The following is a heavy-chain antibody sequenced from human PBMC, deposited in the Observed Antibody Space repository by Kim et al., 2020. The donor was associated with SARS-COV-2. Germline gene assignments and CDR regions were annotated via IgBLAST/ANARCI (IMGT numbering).Heavy chain of an antibody. D-gene: IGHD3-3*01. CDR3: ARGPYDFWSGYSTGFDP. Sequence: LKSRVTISVDTSKNQFSLKLSSVTAADTAVYYCARGPYDFWSGYSTGFDPWGQGTLVTVSS. J-gene: IGHJ5*02. V-gene: IGHV4-34*01.